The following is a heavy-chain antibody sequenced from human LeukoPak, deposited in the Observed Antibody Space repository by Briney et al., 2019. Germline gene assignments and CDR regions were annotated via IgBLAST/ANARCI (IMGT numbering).Heavy chain of an antibody. D-gene: IGHD3-22*01. CDR3: ARDATGGDYYDSTRDL. CDR1: GFTLSSYS. Sequence: AGGSLRLSCAASGFTLSSYSMSWVRQAPGKGLEWVSGIFSDDSIYYADSVKGRFSISRDNSKNTLFLQMNSLRAEDTAVYYCARDATGGDYYDSTRDLWGQGTLVAVSS. J-gene: IGHJ5*02. CDR2: IFSDDSI. V-gene: IGHV3-66*01.